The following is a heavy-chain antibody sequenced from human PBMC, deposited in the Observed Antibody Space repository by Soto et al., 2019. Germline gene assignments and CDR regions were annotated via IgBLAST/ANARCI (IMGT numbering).Heavy chain of an antibody. CDR1: GGSVSSGSYY. V-gene: IGHV4-61*01. D-gene: IGHD3-10*01. Sequence: SETLSLTCTVSGGSVSSGSYYWSWIRQPPGKGLEWIGYIYYSGSTNYNPSLKSRVTISVDTSKNQFSLKLSSVTAADTAVYYCARDGQGYYGSGSYNDAFDIWGQGTMVTVSS. J-gene: IGHJ3*02. CDR3: ARDGQGYYGSGSYNDAFDI. CDR2: IYYSGST.